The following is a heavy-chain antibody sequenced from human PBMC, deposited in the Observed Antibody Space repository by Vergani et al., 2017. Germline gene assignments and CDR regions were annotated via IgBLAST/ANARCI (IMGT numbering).Heavy chain of an antibody. CDR3: AREKYDFWSGYSWGDY. J-gene: IGHJ4*02. V-gene: IGHV4-61*02. CDR1: GGSISSGSYY. Sequence: QVQLQESGPVLVKPSQTLSLTCTVSGGSISSGSYYWSWIRQPAGKGLEWIGRIYTSGSTNYNPSLKSRVTMSVDTSKNQFSRKLSSVTAADTAVYYCAREKYDFWSGYSWGDYWSQGTLVTVSS. CDR2: IYTSGST. D-gene: IGHD3-3*01.